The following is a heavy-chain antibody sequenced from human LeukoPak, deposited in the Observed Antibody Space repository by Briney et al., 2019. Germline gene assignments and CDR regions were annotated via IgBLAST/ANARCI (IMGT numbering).Heavy chain of an antibody. J-gene: IGHJ3*02. Sequence: GGSLRLSCAAPGFTFSSYSMNWVRQAPGKGLEWVSSISSSSSYIYYADSMKGRFTISRDNAKNSLYLQMNSLRAEDTAVYYCASYYYGSGGDAFDIWGQGTMVTVSS. CDR1: GFTFSSYS. CDR3: ASYYYGSGGDAFDI. D-gene: IGHD3-10*01. V-gene: IGHV3-21*01. CDR2: ISSSSSYI.